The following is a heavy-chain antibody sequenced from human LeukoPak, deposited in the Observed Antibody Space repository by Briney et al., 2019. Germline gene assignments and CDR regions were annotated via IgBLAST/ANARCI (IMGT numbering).Heavy chain of an antibody. Sequence: GGSLRLSCAASGFTFSSYSMNWVRQAPGKGLGWVSSISSSSSYIYYADSVKGRFTISRDNAKNSLYLQMNSLRAEDTAVYYCARVMDYYYDMNAFDIWGQGTMVTVSS. CDR2: ISSSSSYI. CDR3: ARVMDYYYDMNAFDI. J-gene: IGHJ3*02. V-gene: IGHV3-21*01. CDR1: GFTFSSYS. D-gene: IGHD3-22*01.